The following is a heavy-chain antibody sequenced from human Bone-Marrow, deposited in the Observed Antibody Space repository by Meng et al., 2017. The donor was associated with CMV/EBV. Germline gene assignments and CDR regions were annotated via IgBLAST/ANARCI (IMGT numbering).Heavy chain of an antibody. CDR1: GFTFSDDG. V-gene: IGHV3-30*02. CDR2: VRYDGNNK. Sequence: GGALRLSCVSSGFTFSDDGMHWVRQAPGKGLEWVAYVRYDGNNKNYADSVKGRFTISRDNSKNTLYWQMNSLRAEDTAVYYCAKVVPGYCSTTSCSPDHWGQGTLVTVSS. CDR3: AKVVPGYCSTTSCSPDH. J-gene: IGHJ4*02. D-gene: IGHD2-2*01.